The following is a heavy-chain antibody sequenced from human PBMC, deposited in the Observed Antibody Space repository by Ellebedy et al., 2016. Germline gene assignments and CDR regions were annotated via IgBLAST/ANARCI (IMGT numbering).Heavy chain of an antibody. CDR1: GFIFSDYN. CDR3: AKETRGYRGYGED. V-gene: IGHV3-21*01. CDR2: ISDGGDYK. Sequence: GESLKISXAASGFIFSDYNMNWVRQAPGKGLEWVSSISDGGDYKYYADSVRGRVTISRDNSKNTLYVQMNSLRADDTAVYYCAKETRGYRGYGEDWGQGTLVTVSS. J-gene: IGHJ4*02. D-gene: IGHD5-12*01.